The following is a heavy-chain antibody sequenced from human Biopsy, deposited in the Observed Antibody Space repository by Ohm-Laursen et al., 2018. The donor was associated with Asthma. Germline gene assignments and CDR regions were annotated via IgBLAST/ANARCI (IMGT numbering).Heavy chain of an antibody. D-gene: IGHD1-14*01. CDR1: GGPLRGYV. CDR3: ASGPEWSGLDV. CDR2: IPQGGAT. J-gene: IGHJ6*02. V-gene: IGHV4-34*01. Sequence: SQTLSLTCALSGGPLRGYVWAWIRQPPGKGLEWIGEIPQGGATAVNPSLKSRVTISMDPSKSQFSWSMRSMTAADTAVYYCASGPEWSGLDVWGQGTTVTVSS.